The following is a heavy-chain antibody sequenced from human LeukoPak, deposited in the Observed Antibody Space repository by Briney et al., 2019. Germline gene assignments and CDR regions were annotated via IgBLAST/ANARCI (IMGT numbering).Heavy chain of an antibody. V-gene: IGHV1-69*13. CDR2: IIPIFGTA. Sequence: SVKVSCNASGGTFSSYAISWVRQAPGQGLEWMGGIIPIFGTANYAQKFQGRVTITADESTSTAYMELSSLRSEDTAVYYCASELRTVGYYYMDVWGKGTTVTVSS. CDR3: ASELRTVGYYYMDV. J-gene: IGHJ6*03. CDR1: GGTFSSYA. D-gene: IGHD5-12*01.